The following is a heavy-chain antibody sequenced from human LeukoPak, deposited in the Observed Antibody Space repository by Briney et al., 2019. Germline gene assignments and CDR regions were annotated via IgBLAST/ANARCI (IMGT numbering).Heavy chain of an antibody. Sequence: GGSLRLSCVASGFTFSGYWMHWVRQPPGKGLVWVSSISSRSSYYIYYADSVKGRFTISRDNAKNSLYLQMDSLRAEDTAVYYCVRDPHIVVVPAARVYYFDYWGQGTLVTVSS. CDR3: VRDPHIVVVPAARVYYFDY. CDR2: ISSRSSYYI. J-gene: IGHJ4*02. D-gene: IGHD2-2*01. CDR1: GFTFSGYW. V-gene: IGHV3-21*01.